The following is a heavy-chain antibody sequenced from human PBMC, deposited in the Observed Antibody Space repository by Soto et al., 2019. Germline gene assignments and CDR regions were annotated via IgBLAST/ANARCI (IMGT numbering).Heavy chain of an antibody. J-gene: IGHJ1*01. CDR3: AREGEYTVTTEYFQH. Sequence: SETLSLTCAVYGGSFSGYYWSWIRQPPGKGLEWIGEINHSGSTNYNPSLKSRVTISVDTSKNQFSLKLSSVTAADTAVYYCAREGEYTVTTEYFQHWGQGTLVTVSS. CDR2: INHSGST. CDR1: GGSFSGYY. V-gene: IGHV4-34*01. D-gene: IGHD4-17*01.